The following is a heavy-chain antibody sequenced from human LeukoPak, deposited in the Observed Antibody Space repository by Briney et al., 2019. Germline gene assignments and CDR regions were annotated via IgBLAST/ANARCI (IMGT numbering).Heavy chain of an antibody. Sequence: GGSLRLSCAASGFTFSSYGMHWVRQAPGKGLEWVAFIWYDGSTKKYSDSVKGRFTVSRDTSKHTLYLKMNSLRAEDTAVYYCAKGSKAVLITRDHYMDVCGTGTTGTMSS. J-gene: IGHJ6*03. CDR3: AKGSKAVLITRDHYMDV. D-gene: IGHD3-10*01. CDR2: IWYDGSTK. V-gene: IGHV3-30*02. CDR1: GFTFSSYG.